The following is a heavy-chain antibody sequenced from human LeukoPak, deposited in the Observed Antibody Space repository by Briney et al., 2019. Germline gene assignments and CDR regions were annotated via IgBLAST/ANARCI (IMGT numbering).Heavy chain of an antibody. J-gene: IGHJ4*02. CDR3: ARRRGGSVAGWPLYFDH. V-gene: IGHV4-39*01. CDR1: GGSISSSSDF. Sequence: PETLSLTCSVSGGSISSSSDFWGWIRQPPGKGLECIGSIYYSGSTYYNPSLKSRVTISVDTSKNQFSLKLNSLTAADTAVYYCARRRGGSVAGWPLYFDHWGQGTLVTVSS. CDR2: IYYSGST. D-gene: IGHD6-19*01.